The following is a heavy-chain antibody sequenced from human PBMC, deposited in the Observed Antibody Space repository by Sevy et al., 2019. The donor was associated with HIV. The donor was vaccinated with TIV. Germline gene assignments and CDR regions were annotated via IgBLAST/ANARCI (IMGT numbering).Heavy chain of an antibody. CDR3: AKPAISGSYYSGLVY. CDR2: ISGSGGST. Sequence: GGSLRLSCAASGFTFSSYAMSWVRQAPGKGLEWVSAISGSGGSTYYADSGKGRSTISRDNSKNTLYLQMNSLRAEDTAVYYCAKPAISGSYYSGLVYWGQGTLVTVSS. J-gene: IGHJ4*02. D-gene: IGHD1-26*01. V-gene: IGHV3-23*01. CDR1: GFTFSSYA.